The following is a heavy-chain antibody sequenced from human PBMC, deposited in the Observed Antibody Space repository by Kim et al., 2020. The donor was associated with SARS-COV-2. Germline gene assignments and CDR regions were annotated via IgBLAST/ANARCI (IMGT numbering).Heavy chain of an antibody. J-gene: IGHJ4*02. CDR3: ARDGTTRNGGYYFDY. V-gene: IGHV1-3*01. Sequence: ASVKVSCKASGYTFTSYAMHWVRQAPGQGREWMGWINVGYGNTRYLQKFQGRVTITRDTSASTAYMELSSLRSEDTAVYFCARDGTTRNGGYYFDYWGQGALVSVSS. D-gene: IGHD1-1*01. CDR1: GYTFTSYA. CDR2: INVGYGNT.